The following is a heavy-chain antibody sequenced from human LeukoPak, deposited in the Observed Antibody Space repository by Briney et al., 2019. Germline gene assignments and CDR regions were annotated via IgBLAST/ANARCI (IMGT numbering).Heavy chain of an antibody. Sequence: PGGSLRLSCAASGFTFSDYYMSWIRQAPGKGLEWVSYISSSGSTIYYADSVKGRFTISRDNAKNSLYLQMNSLRAEDTAVYYCAKAREDTYYYDSSGYYFANPLDYWGQGTLVTVSS. V-gene: IGHV3-11*01. CDR3: AKAREDTYYYDSSGYYFANPLDY. CDR2: ISSSGSTI. D-gene: IGHD3-22*01. J-gene: IGHJ4*02. CDR1: GFTFSDYY.